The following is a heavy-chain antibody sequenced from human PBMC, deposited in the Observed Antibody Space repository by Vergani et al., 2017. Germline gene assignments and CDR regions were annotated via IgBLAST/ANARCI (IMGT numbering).Heavy chain of an antibody. CDR1: GDRVSNKSAG. CDR2: TYFMSKWYN. J-gene: IGHJ6*03. V-gene: IGHV6-1*01. D-gene: IGHD3-22*01. Sequence: QVQLHQSGPGLVKPSQTLSLTCAISGDRVSNKSAGWNWIRQSPSRGLEWLGRTYFMSKWYNDYAASVKSRMTINSDTSKSLISLQLQSVTPEDTAVYYCARENISLTVEGANYMDIFGKGTTVTVSS. CDR3: ARENISLTVEGANYMDI.